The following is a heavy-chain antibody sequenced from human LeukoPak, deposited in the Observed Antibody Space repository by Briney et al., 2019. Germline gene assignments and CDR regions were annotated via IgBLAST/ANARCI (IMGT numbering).Heavy chain of an antibody. J-gene: IGHJ6*03. V-gene: IGHV3-20*04. CDR1: GFTFDDYG. D-gene: IGHD4-17*01. CDR3: ARDAYLRSKYYYYMDV. CDR2: INWNGGST. Sequence: PGGSLRLSCAASGFTFDDYGMSWVRHAPGKGLEWVSGINWNGGSTGYADSVKGRFTISRDNAKNSLYLQMNSLRAEDTALYYCARDAYLRSKYYYYMDVWGKGTTVTVSS.